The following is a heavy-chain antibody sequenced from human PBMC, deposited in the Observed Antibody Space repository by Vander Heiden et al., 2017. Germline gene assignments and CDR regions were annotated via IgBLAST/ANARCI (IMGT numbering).Heavy chain of an antibody. Sequence: QVQLVESGGGVVQPGRSLRLSCAASGFTFSSYAMHWVRQAPVKGLEWVAVISYDGSNKYYADAVKGRFTISRDNSKNTLYLQMNRMRAEDTAVYYYAKEASSGWYVAFDIWGQGTMVTVSS. V-gene: IGHV3-30-3*01. CDR1: GFTFSSYA. CDR2: ISYDGSNK. J-gene: IGHJ3*02. CDR3: AKEASSGWYVAFDI. D-gene: IGHD6-19*01.